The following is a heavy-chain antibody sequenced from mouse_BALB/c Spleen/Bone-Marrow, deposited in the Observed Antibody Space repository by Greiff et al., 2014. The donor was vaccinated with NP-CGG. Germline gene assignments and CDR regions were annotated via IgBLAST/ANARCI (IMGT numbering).Heavy chain of an antibody. CDR1: GFTFSSFG. CDR3: ARSWEYFDV. Sequence: VQLKESGGGLVQPGGSRKLSCAASGFTFSSFGMHWVRQAPGKGLEWVAYISSGSSTIYYADTVKGRFTISRDNSKNTLFLQMTSLRSEDTAMYYCARSWEYFDVWGAGTTVTVSS. J-gene: IGHJ1*01. D-gene: IGHD4-1*01. CDR2: ISSGSSTI. V-gene: IGHV5-17*02.